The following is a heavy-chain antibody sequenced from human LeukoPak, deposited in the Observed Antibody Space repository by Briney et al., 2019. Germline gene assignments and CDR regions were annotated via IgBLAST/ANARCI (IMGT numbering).Heavy chain of an antibody. D-gene: IGHD3-10*01. CDR1: GFTFRRYW. J-gene: IGHJ4*02. CDR3: VGLGENY. CDR2: IKQDGSEK. V-gene: IGHV3-7*02. Sequence: GGSLRLSCAASGFTFRRYWMSWARQASGKGLEWVANIKQDGSEKYYVDSVKGRFTISRDNAKNSLYQQMNSLRAEDTAVYYCVGLGENYWGQGTLVTVSS.